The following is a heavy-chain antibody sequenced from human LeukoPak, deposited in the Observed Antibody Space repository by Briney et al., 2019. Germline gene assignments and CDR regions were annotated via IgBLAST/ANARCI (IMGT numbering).Heavy chain of an antibody. V-gene: IGHV3-74*01. CDR3: ARDGYGGFDY. J-gene: IGHJ4*02. D-gene: IGHD5-18*01. CDR2: INSDESST. CDR1: GFTFSRYS. Sequence: GGSLRLSCVASGFTFSRYSMHWVRQGPGKGLVLVSGINSDESSTTYADSVKGRFTISRDNAKNTLHLQMNSLRAEDTSVYYCARDGYGGFDYWGQGTLVTV.